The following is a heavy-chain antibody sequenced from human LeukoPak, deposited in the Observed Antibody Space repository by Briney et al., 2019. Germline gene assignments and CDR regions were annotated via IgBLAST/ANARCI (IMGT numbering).Heavy chain of an antibody. V-gene: IGHV1-69*01. J-gene: IGHJ6*03. D-gene: IGHD1-26*01. CDR1: GGTFSSYA. Sequence: SVKVSCKASGGTFSSYAISWVRQAPGRGLEGMGGIIPIFGTANHAQKFQGRVTITADESTSTAYMELSSLRSEDTAVYYCASRKVGATIYYYYYYMDVWGKGTTVTVSS. CDR2: IIPIFGTA. CDR3: ASRKVGATIYYYYYYMDV.